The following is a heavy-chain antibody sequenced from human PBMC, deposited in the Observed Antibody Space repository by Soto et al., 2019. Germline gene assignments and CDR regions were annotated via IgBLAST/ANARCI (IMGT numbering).Heavy chain of an antibody. J-gene: IGHJ4*02. CDR1: GFTFSSYA. D-gene: IGHD3-16*01. CDR3: AGNKRNDPPDY. V-gene: IGHV3-23*01. Sequence: EVQLLESGGGLVQPGGSLRLSCAASGFTFSSYAMSWVRQAPGKGLAWVSGISVSGGSTYYADSVKGRFTISRDNSKNTVYLQMNSLRAEDRAVYHGAGNKRNDPPDYGGKGTLVTVSS. CDR2: ISVSGGST.